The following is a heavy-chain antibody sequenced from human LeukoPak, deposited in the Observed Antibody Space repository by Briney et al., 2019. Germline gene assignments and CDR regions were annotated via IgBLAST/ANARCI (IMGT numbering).Heavy chain of an antibody. CDR3: RRYDFWSGYYPYYFDY. Sequence: SETLSLTCTVSGGSISSSSYYWGWIRQPPGQGLEWIGSIYYSGSTYYNPSLKSRVTISVDTSKNQFSLELSSVTAADTAVYYCRRYDFWSGYYPYYFDYWGQGTLVTVSS. D-gene: IGHD3-3*01. CDR2: IYYSGST. CDR1: GGSISSSSYY. V-gene: IGHV4-39*01. J-gene: IGHJ4*02.